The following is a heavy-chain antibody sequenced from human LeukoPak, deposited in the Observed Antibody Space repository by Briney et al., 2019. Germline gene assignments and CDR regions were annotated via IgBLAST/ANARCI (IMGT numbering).Heavy chain of an antibody. CDR2: INPNSGGT. CDR1: GYTFTGYY. V-gene: IGHV1-2*06. D-gene: IGHD4-23*01. J-gene: IGHJ4*02. Sequence: EASVKVFRKASGYTFTGYYMHWVRQAPGQGLEWMGRINPNSGGTNYAQKFQGRVTMTRDTSISTAYMELSRLRSDDTAVYYCARGYGGNSFYFDYWGQGTLVTVSS. CDR3: ARGYGGNSFYFDY.